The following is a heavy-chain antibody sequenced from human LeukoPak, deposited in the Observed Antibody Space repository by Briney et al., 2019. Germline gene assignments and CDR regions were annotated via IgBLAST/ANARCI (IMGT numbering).Heavy chain of an antibody. J-gene: IGHJ4*02. D-gene: IGHD3-16*01. CDR3: ARDKPRGSYDGSIFDS. CDR1: GFTFSSYW. Sequence: GGSLRLSCAASGFTFSSYWMSWVRQAPGKGLEWVANIKQDGSEKYYVDSVKGRFTLSRDNAKSSVYLQMNSLRAEDAAVYYCARDKPRGSYDGSIFDSWGQGTLVTVSS. CDR2: IKQDGSEK. V-gene: IGHV3-7*01.